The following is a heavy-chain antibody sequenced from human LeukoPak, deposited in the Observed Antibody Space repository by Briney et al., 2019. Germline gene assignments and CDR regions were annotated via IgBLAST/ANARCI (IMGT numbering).Heavy chain of an antibody. CDR1: GGSISSYY. CDR3: ARSEQWLVPLDH. Sequence: NPSETLSLTCTVSGGSISSYYWSWIRQPAGKGLEWIGRIYTSGSTNYNPSLRSRVTISVDTSKNQFSLKLSSVTAADTAVYYCARSEQWLVPLDHWGQGTLVTVSS. J-gene: IGHJ4*02. CDR2: IYTSGST. V-gene: IGHV4-4*07. D-gene: IGHD6-19*01.